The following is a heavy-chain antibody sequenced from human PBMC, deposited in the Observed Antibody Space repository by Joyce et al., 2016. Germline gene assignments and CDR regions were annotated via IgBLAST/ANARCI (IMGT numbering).Heavy chain of an antibody. CDR3: ASHREWEMHLIFDY. Sequence: QVQLVQSGAEVKKPGASVRVSCKASGYTFADYYVHWVRQAPGQGLEWMGWIHPNSGGTVYAQKFQGRVTMTRDTSVSTVYMELSRLRPDDTAMYYCASHREWEMHLIFDYWGQGSLVTVSS. CDR1: GYTFADYY. CDR2: IHPNSGGT. J-gene: IGHJ4*02. D-gene: IGHD1-26*01. V-gene: IGHV1-2*02.